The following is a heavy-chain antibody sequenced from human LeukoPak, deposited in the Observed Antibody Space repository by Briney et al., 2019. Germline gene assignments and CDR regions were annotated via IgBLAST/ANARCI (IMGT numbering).Heavy chain of an antibody. D-gene: IGHD3-22*01. J-gene: IGHJ4*02. CDR1: IDSFTNYY. V-gene: IGHV4-34*01. CDR2: VNDSGGT. CDR3: ARGYYDSSGYYYCDY. Sequence: SETLSLTCAVYIDSFTNYYWNWIRQTPGKGLEWIGEVNDSGGTNINPSLRSRVTISVDTSKNQFSLKLSSVTAADTAVYYCARGYYDSSGYYYCDYWGQGTLVTVSS.